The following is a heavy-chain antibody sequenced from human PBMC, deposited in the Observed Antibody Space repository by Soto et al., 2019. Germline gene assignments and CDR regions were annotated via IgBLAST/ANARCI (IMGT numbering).Heavy chain of an antibody. D-gene: IGHD3-16*01. CDR3: ARSPPGEDEYRDYTFDY. V-gene: IGHV4-34*01. J-gene: IGHJ4*02. CDR1: CGSFSDFY. CDR2: INRSGST. Sequence: PSETLFLTCAVYCGSFSDFYWSWIRPPPGEGLEWIGEINRSGSTNCNPSLKSRVTMSVDTSKNQLSLRLGSVTAADTAVYFCARSPPGEDEYRDYTFDYWGPGTLVTVSS.